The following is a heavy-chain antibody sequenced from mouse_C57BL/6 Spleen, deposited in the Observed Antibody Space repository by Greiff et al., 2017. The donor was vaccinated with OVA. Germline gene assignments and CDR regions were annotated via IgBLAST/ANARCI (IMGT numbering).Heavy chain of an antibody. V-gene: IGHV1-52*01. J-gene: IGHJ1*03. CDR1: GYTFTSYW. D-gene: IGHD1-1*01. CDR2: IDPSDSET. Sequence: QVQLKQPGAELVRPGSSVKLSCKASGYTFTSYWMHWVKQRPIQGLEWIGNIDPSDSETHYNQKFKDKATLTVDKSSSTAYMQLSSLTSEDSAVYYCARWYYGSSYGYFDVWGTGTTVTVSS. CDR3: ARWYYGSSYGYFDV.